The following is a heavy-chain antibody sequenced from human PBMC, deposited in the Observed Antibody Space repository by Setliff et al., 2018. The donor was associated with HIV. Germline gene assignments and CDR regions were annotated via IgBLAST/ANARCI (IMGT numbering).Heavy chain of an antibody. CDR2: MNPNSGNT. CDR1: GYTFTSYD. J-gene: IGHJ4*02. Sequence: ASVKVSCKASGYTFTSYDINWVRQATGQGLEWMGWMNPNSGNTGYAQKFQGRVTMTRNTSISTAYMELSSLRSEDTAVYYCAKDMNRGGYSDSSPHDFWGQGTLVTVSS. V-gene: IGHV1-8*01. CDR3: AKDMNRGGYSDSSPHDF. D-gene: IGHD3-22*01.